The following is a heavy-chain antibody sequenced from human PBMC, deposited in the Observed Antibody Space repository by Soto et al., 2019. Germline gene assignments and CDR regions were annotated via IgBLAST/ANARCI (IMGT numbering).Heavy chain of an antibody. CDR2: IKSKSDGGTT. D-gene: IGHD3-22*01. J-gene: IGHJ4*02. V-gene: IGHV3-15*01. CDR1: GFTFSNAW. Sequence: GGSLRLSCAASGFTFSNAWISWVRQAPGKGLEWVGRIKSKSDGGTTDYAAPVKGRFTISRDNSKNTLYLQMTSLKTEDTAVYYCTTVSRHYYDSSGYDYWGQGTLVTVSS. CDR3: TTVSRHYYDSSGYDY.